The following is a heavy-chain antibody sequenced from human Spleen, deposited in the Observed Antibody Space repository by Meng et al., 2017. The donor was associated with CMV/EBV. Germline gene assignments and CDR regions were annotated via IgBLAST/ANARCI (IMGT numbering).Heavy chain of an antibody. J-gene: IGHJ6*02. Sequence: ASVKVYCKASGYTFTGYYMHWVRQAPGQGLEWVGWISTYNANTRYAQKLQGRVTMTTDTSTRTAYMELRSLRSDDTAVYYCARVDWDYYGMDVWGQGTTVTVSS. CDR2: ISTYNANT. V-gene: IGHV1-18*04. D-gene: IGHD3-9*01. CDR3: ARVDWDYYGMDV. CDR1: GYTFTGYY.